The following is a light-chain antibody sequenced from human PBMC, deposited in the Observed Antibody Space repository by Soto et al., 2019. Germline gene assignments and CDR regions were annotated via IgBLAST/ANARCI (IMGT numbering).Light chain of an antibody. CDR1: QSLSKTY. Sequence: EIVLTQSPGTLSLSPGERATLSCRASQSLSKTYLAWYQKKPGQAPRLLIDGASSRATGTPDRFSGSGSGTDFTLTISRLEPEDFAVYYCQQYVSPPWTFGQGTKAEIK. CDR3: QQYVSPPWT. CDR2: GAS. J-gene: IGKJ1*01. V-gene: IGKV3-20*01.